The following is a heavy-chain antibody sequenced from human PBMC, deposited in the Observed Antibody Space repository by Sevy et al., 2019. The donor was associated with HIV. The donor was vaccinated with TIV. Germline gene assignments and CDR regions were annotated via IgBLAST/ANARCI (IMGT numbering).Heavy chain of an antibody. D-gene: IGHD2-15*01. V-gene: IGHV3-15*01. Sequence: GGSLRLSCAASGFTFSNAWMSCVRQAPGKGLEWVGRIKSKTDGGTTDYAAPVKGRFTISRDDSKNTLYLQMNSLKTEDTAVYYCTALVVVVGSAKNYWGQGTLVTVSS. CDR3: TALVVVVGSAKNY. J-gene: IGHJ4*02. CDR2: IKSKTDGGTT. CDR1: GFTFSNAW.